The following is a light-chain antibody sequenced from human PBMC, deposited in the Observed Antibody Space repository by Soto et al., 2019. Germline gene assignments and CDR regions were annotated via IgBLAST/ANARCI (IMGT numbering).Light chain of an antibody. J-gene: IGLJ1*01. CDR3: QVWDSSSDHGV. V-gene: IGLV3-21*04. CDR2: YDS. Sequence: SYELTQPPSVSVAPGKTARMTCGGNNIGSKSVHWYQQKPGQAPVLVIYYDSDRPSGIPERFSGSNSGNTATLTISRVEAGDEADYYCQVWDSSSDHGVFGTGTKLTVL. CDR1: NIGSKS.